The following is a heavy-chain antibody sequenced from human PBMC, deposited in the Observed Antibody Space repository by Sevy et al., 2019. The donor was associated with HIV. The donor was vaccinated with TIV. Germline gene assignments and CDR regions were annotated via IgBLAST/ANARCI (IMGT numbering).Heavy chain of an antibody. D-gene: IGHD4-17*01. CDR3: TGGRRVYADYGVDY. CDR1: GFTFGEYS. J-gene: IGHJ4*02. V-gene: IGHV3-49*03. CDR2: IRSEVYGGTT. Sequence: GGSLRLSCTASGFTFGEYSMSWFRQAPGKGLEWVSFIRSEVYGGTTEYAASVEGRFTITRDDSKSIAHLQMSSRNTEDTAVYYCTGGRRVYADYGVDYWGQGTLVTVSS.